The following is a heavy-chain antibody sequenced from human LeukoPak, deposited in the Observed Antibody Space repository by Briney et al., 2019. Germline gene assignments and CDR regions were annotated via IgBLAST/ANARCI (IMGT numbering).Heavy chain of an antibody. J-gene: IGHJ5*02. D-gene: IGHD4-17*01. CDR3: ARGGYGDYNWFDP. V-gene: IGHV1-2*02. CDR1: GYTFTSYY. Sequence: ASVKVSCKASGYTFTSYYMHWVRQAPGQGLEWMGWINPNSGGTNYAQKFQGRVTMTRDTSISTAYMELSRLISDDTAVYYCARGGYGDYNWFDPWGQGTLVSVSS. CDR2: INPNSGGT.